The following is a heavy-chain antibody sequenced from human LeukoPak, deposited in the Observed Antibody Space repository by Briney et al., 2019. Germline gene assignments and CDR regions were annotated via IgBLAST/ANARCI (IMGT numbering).Heavy chain of an antibody. CDR3: ARLRGATMPNPFDY. D-gene: IGHD1-26*01. Sequence: GESLKISCKGSGYSFTNYLIGWVRQMPGKGLEWMGIIYPDDSDTRPSPTFQGQVTISADKSISTAYLQWSSLGASDTAMYYCARLRGATMPNPFDYWGQGTLVTVSS. V-gene: IGHV5-51*01. J-gene: IGHJ4*02. CDR2: IYPDDSDT. CDR1: GYSFTNYL.